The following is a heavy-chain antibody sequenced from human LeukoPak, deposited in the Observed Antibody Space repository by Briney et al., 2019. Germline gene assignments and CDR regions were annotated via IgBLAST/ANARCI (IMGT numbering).Heavy chain of an antibody. V-gene: IGHV4-59*12. CDR3: ARDQGGTYMNWFDP. Sequence: SETLSLTCTVSGGSISSYYWSWIRQPPGKGLEWIGYIYYSGSTNYNPSLKSRVTISVDTSKNQFSLKMTSVTAADTAFYYCARDQGGTYMNWFDPWGQGTLVTVSS. CDR2: IYYSGST. J-gene: IGHJ5*02. CDR1: GGSISSYY. D-gene: IGHD1-26*01.